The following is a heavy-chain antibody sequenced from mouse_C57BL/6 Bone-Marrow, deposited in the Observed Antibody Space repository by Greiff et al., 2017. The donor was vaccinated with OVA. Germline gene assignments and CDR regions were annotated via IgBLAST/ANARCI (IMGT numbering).Heavy chain of an antibody. V-gene: IGHV1-53*01. CDR1: GYTFTSYW. CDR3: ARSGVTTVVAPPWFAY. J-gene: IGHJ3*01. D-gene: IGHD1-1*01. Sequence: QVQLQQPGTELVKPGASVKLSFQASGYTFTSYWMHWVEQRPGQGLEWVGNINPSNGGTNYNEKFKSKATLTVDKSSSTAYMQLSSLTSEDSAVYYCARSGVTTVVAPPWFAYWGQGTLVTVSA. CDR2: INPSNGGT.